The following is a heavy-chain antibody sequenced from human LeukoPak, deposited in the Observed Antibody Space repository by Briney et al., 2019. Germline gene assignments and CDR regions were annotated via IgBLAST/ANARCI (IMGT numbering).Heavy chain of an antibody. CDR3: ARARSTAMVSSGGY. Sequence: GGSLRLSCAASGFTFSSYAMHWVRQAPGKGLEWVAVISYDGSNKCYADSVKGRFTISRDNSKNTLYLQMNSLRAEDTAVYYCARARSTAMVSSGGYWGQGTLVTVSS. J-gene: IGHJ4*02. D-gene: IGHD5-18*01. V-gene: IGHV3-30-3*01. CDR2: ISYDGSNK. CDR1: GFTFSSYA.